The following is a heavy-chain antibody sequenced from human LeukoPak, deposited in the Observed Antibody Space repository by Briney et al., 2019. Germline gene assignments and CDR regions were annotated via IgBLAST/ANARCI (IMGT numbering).Heavy chain of an antibody. CDR2: VNSDGTGT. CDR3: IRTLIVATSPYMDV. Sequence: GGSLRLSCAASGFTFSSYWMHWVRQAPGKGLVWVSRVNSDGTGTTYADSVEGRFTISRDNAKNTVYLQKHSLRAEDTAIYYCIRTLIVATSPYMDVWGKGTTVTVSS. D-gene: IGHD5-12*01. J-gene: IGHJ6*03. V-gene: IGHV3-74*01. CDR1: GFTFSSYW.